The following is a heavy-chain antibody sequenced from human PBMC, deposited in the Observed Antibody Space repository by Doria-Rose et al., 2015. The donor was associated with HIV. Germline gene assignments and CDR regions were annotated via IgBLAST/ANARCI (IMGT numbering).Heavy chain of an antibody. CDR1: GGSFSGYY. J-gene: IGHJ3*02. V-gene: IGHV4-34*12. CDR3: ASSDHTGDFGFDI. D-gene: IGHD7-27*01. Sequence: QVQLQQWGAGLLKPSETLSLTCAVYGGSFSGYYWNWIRQSPGKGLEGIGETIHTGSTNNNPSFKSRLTISVDTSKNQFSLKLNSVTAADTAVYYCASSDHTGDFGFDIWGQGTMVTI. CDR2: TIHTGST.